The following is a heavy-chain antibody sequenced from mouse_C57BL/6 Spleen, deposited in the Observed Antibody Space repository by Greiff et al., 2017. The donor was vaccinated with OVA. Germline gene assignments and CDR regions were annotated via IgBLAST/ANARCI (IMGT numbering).Heavy chain of an antibody. CDR2: IDPEDGET. Sequence: VHVKQSGAELVKPGASVKLSCTASGFNIKDYYMHWVKQRTEQGLEWIGRIDPEDGETKYAPKFQGKATITADTSSNTAYLQLSSLTSEDTAVYYWARPVLRRGYAMDYWGQGTSVTVSS. J-gene: IGHJ4*01. CDR3: ARPVLRRGYAMDY. D-gene: IGHD1-1*01. CDR1: GFNIKDYY. V-gene: IGHV14-2*01.